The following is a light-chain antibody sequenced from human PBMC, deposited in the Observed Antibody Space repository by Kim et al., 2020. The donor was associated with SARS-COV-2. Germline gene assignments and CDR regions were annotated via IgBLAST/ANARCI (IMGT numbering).Light chain of an antibody. J-gene: IGKJ3*01. V-gene: IGKV3-11*01. CDR2: DAS. CDR1: QSVSSY. Sequence: SPGESATLSCRASQSVSSYLAWYQQKPGQAPRLLIYDASNRATGIPAMFSGSGSGTDFTLTISSLEPEDFAVYYCKQRSNWPPITFGPGTKVDIK. CDR3: KQRSNWPPIT.